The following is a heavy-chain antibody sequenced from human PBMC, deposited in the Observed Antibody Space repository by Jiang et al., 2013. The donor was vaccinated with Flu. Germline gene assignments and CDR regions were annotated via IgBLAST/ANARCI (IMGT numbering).Heavy chain of an antibody. Sequence: ASVKGRFTISRDDSKNSLYLQMNSLKTEDTAMYYCARTTLEGGIYSFDYWGQGTLVTVSS. CDR3: ARTTLEGGIYSFDY. J-gene: IGHJ4*02. D-gene: IGHD1-26*01. V-gene: IGHV3-72*01.